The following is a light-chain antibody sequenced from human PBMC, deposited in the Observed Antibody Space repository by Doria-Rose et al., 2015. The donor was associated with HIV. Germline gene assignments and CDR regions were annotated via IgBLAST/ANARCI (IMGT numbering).Light chain of an antibody. CDR1: QSFSSTY. V-gene: IGKV3-20*01. CDR3: HQYGTSWT. CDR2: DGS. J-gene: IGKJ1*01. Sequence: EIVLTQSPGNLSLSPGERATLSCRASQSFSSTYLAWYQQKPGQAPSLLIYDGSTGATGIPDRFSASGSGTDFTLTTNRLEPEDFALYYCHQYGTSWTFGQGTKVEI.